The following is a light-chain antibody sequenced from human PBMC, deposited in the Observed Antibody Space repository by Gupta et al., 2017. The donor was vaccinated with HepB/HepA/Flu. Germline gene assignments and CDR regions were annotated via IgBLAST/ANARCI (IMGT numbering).Light chain of an antibody. CDR2: GAS. Sequence: PGDTATLSCRASQSVSYNLAWYQQERGRAPRLLIYGASARATGIPARFSGSGSGTEFTLTISSLQSEDFAVYYCLQYYDWPPWTFGQGTKVELK. J-gene: IGKJ1*01. CDR3: LQYYDWPPWT. V-gene: IGKV3-15*01. CDR1: QSVSYN.